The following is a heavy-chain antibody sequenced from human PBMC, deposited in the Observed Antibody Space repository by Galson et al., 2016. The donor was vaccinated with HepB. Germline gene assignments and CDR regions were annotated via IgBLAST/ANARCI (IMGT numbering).Heavy chain of an antibody. D-gene: IGHD3-3*01. Sequence: SLRLSCAASGFTFSSYGMHWVRQAPGKGLEWVAVISYDGSIKYYADSVKGRFTISKDNSKNALYLQMNSLSAEDTAVYYCAKTYYDFWSSYGENYFDYWGQEPWSPSPQ. CDR3: AKTYYDFWSSYGENYFDY. CDR1: GFTFSSYG. J-gene: IGHJ4*01. CDR2: ISYDGSIK. V-gene: IGHV3-30*18.